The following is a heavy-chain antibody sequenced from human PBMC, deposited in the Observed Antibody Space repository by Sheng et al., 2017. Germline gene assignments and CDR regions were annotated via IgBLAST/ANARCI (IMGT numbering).Heavy chain of an antibody. CDR3: ARQGGTTTTRFFYHYMDS. J-gene: IGHJ6*03. Sequence: QLQLQESGPRLVKPSETLSLTCTVSGGSISSSLYYWGWIRQPPGKGLEWIGSVYYSGSTYYNPSLKSRVTISVDTYKNQFSLRLNSVTAADTAVYYCARQGGTTTTRFFYHYMDSGAKGPRSPSP. CDR1: GGSISSSLYY. V-gene: IGHV4-39*07. D-gene: IGHD1-7*01. CDR2: VYYSGST.